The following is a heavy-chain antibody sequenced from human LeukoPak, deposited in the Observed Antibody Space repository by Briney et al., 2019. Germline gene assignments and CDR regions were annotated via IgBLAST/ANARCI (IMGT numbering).Heavy chain of an antibody. CDR1: GFTFSSYA. Sequence: GGSLRLSCAASGFTFSSYAMSWVRQAPGKGLEWVSAISGSGGSTYYADSVKGRFTISRDNSKNTLYLQMNSLRAEDTAVYYCAKPTDYCSSTGCLGYYYYGMDVWGQGTTVTVSS. CDR3: AKPTDYCSSTGCLGYYYYGMDV. V-gene: IGHV3-23*01. D-gene: IGHD2-2*01. J-gene: IGHJ6*02. CDR2: ISGSGGST.